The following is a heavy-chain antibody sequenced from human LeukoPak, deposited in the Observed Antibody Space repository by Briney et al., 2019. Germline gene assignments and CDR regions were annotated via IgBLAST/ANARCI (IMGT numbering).Heavy chain of an antibody. CDR1: GGSISNYY. V-gene: IGHV4-4*07. J-gene: IGHJ2*01. CDR3: ARREWLVHWYFDL. CDR2: IYTSGST. Sequence: SETLSLTCTVSGGSISNYYWSWLRQPAGKGLEWIGRIYTSGSTNYNPSLKSRVTMSVDTSKNQLSLKLSSVTAADTAVYYCARREWLVHWYFDLWGRGTLVTVSS. D-gene: IGHD6-19*01.